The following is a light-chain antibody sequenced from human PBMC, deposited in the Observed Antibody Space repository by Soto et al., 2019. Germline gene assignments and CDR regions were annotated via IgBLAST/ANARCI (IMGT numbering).Light chain of an antibody. J-gene: IGLJ1*01. Sequence: QSALTQPASVSGSPGQSITISCTGTSSDVGGYDYVSWYQQHPGKGPKLMISEVNNRPSGVSNRFSGSKSGNTASLTISGLQAEDEADYYCSSYTSSTPYVFGTGTKLTVL. CDR1: SSDVGGYDY. CDR2: EVN. V-gene: IGLV2-14*01. CDR3: SSYTSSTPYV.